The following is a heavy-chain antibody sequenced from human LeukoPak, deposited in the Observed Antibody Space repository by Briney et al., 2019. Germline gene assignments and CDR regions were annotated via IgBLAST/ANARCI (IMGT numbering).Heavy chain of an antibody. D-gene: IGHD1-26*01. CDR3: SRESGPFCPFGY. V-gene: IGHV4-4*01. CDR1: GFTVSSSHM. CDR2: ISLAGQT. Sequence: GSLRLSCAASGFTVSSSHMSWVRQPPGQGLEWIGEISLAGQTNYNPSLNGRVTMSLDKSSNQLSLHLTSVTAADTATYFCSRESGPFCPFGYWGQGTLVIVSS. J-gene: IGHJ4*02.